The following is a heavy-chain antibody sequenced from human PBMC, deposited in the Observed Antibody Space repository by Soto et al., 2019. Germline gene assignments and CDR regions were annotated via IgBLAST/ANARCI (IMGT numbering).Heavy chain of an antibody. CDR1: GYSFTSYW. J-gene: IGHJ6*02. D-gene: IGHD6-13*01. CDR2: IYPGDSDT. CDR3: ARTSAAGKYYYGMDV. V-gene: IGHV5-51*01. Sequence: GEALKISCKGSGYSFTSYWVGWGGQMPGKGLEWMGIIYPGDSDTRYSPSFQGQVTISADKSISTAYLQWSSLKASDTAMYYCARTSAAGKYYYGMDVWGQGTTVTVSS.